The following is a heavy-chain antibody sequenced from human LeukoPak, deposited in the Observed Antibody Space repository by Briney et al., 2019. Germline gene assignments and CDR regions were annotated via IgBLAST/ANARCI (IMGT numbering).Heavy chain of an antibody. CDR3: ARNTAAAVMYYFDY. V-gene: IGHV4-34*01. D-gene: IGHD2-2*01. CDR2: INHSGST. CDR1: GGSFSGYY. Sequence: SETLSLTCAVYGGSFSGYYWSWIRQPPGKGLEWIGEINHSGSTSYNPSLKSRVTISVDTSKNQFSLKLSSVTAADTAVYYCARNTAAAVMYYFDYWGQGTLVTVSS. J-gene: IGHJ4*02.